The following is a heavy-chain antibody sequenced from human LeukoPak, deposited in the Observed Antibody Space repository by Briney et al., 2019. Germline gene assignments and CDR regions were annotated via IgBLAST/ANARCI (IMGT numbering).Heavy chain of an antibody. V-gene: IGHV4-4*07. D-gene: IGHD6-13*01. CDR3: ARRGSSWYSPFDY. J-gene: IGHJ4*02. Sequence: SETLSLTCTVSGGSISNYFWSWIRQPAGKGLEWIGRIYTSGSTDYNPSLKSRVTMSVDTSNNQFSLKLSSVTAADTAVYYCARRGSSWYSPFDYWGQGTLVTVSS. CDR2: IYTSGST. CDR1: GGSISNYF.